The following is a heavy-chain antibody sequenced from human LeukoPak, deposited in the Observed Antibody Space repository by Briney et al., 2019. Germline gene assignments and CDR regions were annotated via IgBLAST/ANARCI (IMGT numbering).Heavy chain of an antibody. D-gene: IGHD3-10*01. V-gene: IGHV3-21*04. J-gene: IGHJ4*02. CDR1: GFTFNTYS. Sequence: GGSLRLSCEASGFTFNTYSMNWARQAPGKGLEWVSSIDSSGGYMFYADSVKGRFIISRDNAKDSLYLQMNSLRAEDTAVYYCAKQRGSGSWYYFDYWGQGTLVTVSS. CDR2: IDSSGGYM. CDR3: AKQRGSGSWYYFDY.